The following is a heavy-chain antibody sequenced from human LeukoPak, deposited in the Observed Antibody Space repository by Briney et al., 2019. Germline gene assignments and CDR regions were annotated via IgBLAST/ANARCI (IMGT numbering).Heavy chain of an antibody. CDR3: ARVSRDGYNSLLPYYFDY. J-gene: IGHJ4*02. D-gene: IGHD5-24*01. V-gene: IGHV4-31*03. CDR1: GGSISSGGYN. CDR2: TYYIGST. Sequence: SETLSLTCTVSGGSISSGGYNWSWKRQRPGKDLEWIVHTYYIGSTYYNPTLKIRITISVSTSQNQLSLNLSSVTAADTAVYYCARVSRDGYNSLLPYYFDYWGQGTLVTVSS.